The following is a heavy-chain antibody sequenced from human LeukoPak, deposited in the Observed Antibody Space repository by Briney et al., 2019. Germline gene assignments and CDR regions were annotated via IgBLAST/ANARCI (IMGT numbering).Heavy chain of an antibody. J-gene: IGHJ4*02. CDR2: IRDDGSDK. V-gene: IGHV3-30*02. CDR3: AKGSCTNGVCYLDY. D-gene: IGHD2-8*01. CDR1: GFTFNSYG. Sequence: GGSLRLSCAASGFTFNSYGMHWVRQAPGKGLEGVAFIRDDGSDKYYADSVKGRFTISRDNSKNTLYLQMNSLRAEDTAVYYCAKGSCTNGVCYLDYWGQGTLVTVSS.